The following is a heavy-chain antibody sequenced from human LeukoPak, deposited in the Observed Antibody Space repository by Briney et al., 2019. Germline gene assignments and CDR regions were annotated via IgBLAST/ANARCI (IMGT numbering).Heavy chain of an antibody. CDR3: ARDRQYQLPLQSSYWYFDL. CDR2: IIPIFGTA. Sequence: ASVKVSCKASGGTFSSYAISWVRQAPGQGLEWMGGIIPIFGTANYAQKFQGRVTITTDESTSTAYMELGSLRSEDTAVYYCARDRQYQLPLQSSYWYFDLWGRGTLVTVSS. CDR1: GGTFSSYA. J-gene: IGHJ2*01. V-gene: IGHV1-69*05. D-gene: IGHD2-2*01.